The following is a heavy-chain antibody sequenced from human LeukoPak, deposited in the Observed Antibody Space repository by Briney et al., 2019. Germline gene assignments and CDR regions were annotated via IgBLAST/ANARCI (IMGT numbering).Heavy chain of an antibody. CDR1: GYTFTGYY. Sequence: VASVKVSCKASGYTFTGYYMHWVRQAPGQGLEWMGWINPNSGGTNYAQKFQGRVTMTEDTSTDTAYMELSSLRSEDTAVYYCATRRGWNDAFDIWGQGTMVTVSS. D-gene: IGHD6-19*01. V-gene: IGHV1-2*02. J-gene: IGHJ3*02. CDR3: ATRRGWNDAFDI. CDR2: INPNSGGT.